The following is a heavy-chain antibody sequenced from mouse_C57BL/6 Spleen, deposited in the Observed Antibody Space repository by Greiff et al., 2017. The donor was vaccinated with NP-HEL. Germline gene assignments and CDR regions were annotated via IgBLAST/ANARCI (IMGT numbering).Heavy chain of an antibody. CDR3: ARPYGNGAMDY. V-gene: IGHV1-80*01. CDR1: GYAFSSYW. J-gene: IGHJ4*01. D-gene: IGHD2-1*01. Sequence: VQLVESGAELVKPGASVKISCKASGYAFSSYWMNWVKQRPGKGLEWIGQIYPGDGDTNYNGKFKGKATLTADKSSSTAYMQLSSLTSEDSAVYFCARPYGNGAMDYWGQGTSVTVSS. CDR2: IYPGDGDT.